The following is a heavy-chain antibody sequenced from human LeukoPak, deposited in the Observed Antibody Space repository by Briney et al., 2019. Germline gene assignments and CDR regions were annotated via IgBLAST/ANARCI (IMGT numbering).Heavy chain of an antibody. D-gene: IGHD2-21*02. J-gene: IGHJ4*02. CDR2: IKSESDGGTT. Sequence: PGGSLRLSCAASGIIFNNVWMNWVRQAPGKGLEWVARIKSESDGGTTDYAAPVKGRFTISRDDSKNTLYLQMNSLKTDDTALYYFTPRRVDKGGVTGDFWGQGTLVTVSS. CDR3: TPRRVDKGGVTGDF. CDR1: GIIFNNVW. V-gene: IGHV3-15*07.